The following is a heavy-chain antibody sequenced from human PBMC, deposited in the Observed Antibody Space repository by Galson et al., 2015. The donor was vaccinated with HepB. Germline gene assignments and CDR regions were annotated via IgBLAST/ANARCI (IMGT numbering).Heavy chain of an antibody. J-gene: IGHJ4*02. V-gene: IGHV3-30*18. CDR1: GFTFSSYG. Sequence: SLRLSCAASGFTFSSYGMHWVRQAPGKGLEWVAVISYDGSNKYYADSVKGRFTISRDNSKNTLYLQMNSLRAEDTAVYYCAKDEDCSSTSCPGRLDYWGQGTLVTVSS. D-gene: IGHD2-2*01. CDR2: ISYDGSNK. CDR3: AKDEDCSSTSCPGRLDY.